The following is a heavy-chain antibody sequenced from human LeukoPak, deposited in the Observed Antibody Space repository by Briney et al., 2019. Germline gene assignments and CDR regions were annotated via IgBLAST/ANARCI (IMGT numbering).Heavy chain of an antibody. CDR2: IIASSGGT. V-gene: IGHV1-2*02. Sequence: ASVKVSCKASGYTFSDYHIHWVRQAPGQGPEWMGWIIASSGGTKYAQKFQGRVTMTRDTSLSTAYMELSRLISDDTALYYCARDGGGDDNSNYSNWFDPWGQGTLVTVSS. CDR1: GYTFSDYH. J-gene: IGHJ5*02. D-gene: IGHD4-11*01. CDR3: ARDGGGDDNSNYSNWFDP.